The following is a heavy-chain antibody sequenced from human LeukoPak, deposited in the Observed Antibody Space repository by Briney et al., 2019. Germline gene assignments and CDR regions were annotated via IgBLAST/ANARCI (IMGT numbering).Heavy chain of an antibody. CDR2: IYYSGST. D-gene: IGHD2-2*01. Sequence: SETLSLTCTVSGGSISSGDYYWSWIRQPPGKGLEWIGYIYYSGSTYYNPSLKSRVTISVDTSKNQFSLKLSSVTAADTAVYYCARADPTYHNLPSLDYWGQGTLVTVSS. CDR1: GGSISSGDYY. V-gene: IGHV4-30-4*08. CDR3: ARADPTYHNLPSLDY. J-gene: IGHJ4*02.